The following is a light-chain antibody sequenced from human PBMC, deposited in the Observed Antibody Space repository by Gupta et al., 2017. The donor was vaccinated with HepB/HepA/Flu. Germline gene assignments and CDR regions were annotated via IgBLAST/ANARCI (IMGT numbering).Light chain of an antibody. Sequence: EIVLTQSPGTLSLSPGERATPSCRASQSVSSSYLAWYQQKPGQAPRLLIYGASSRGTGIPDRFSGSGSGTDFTLTISRREPEDFAVYYCQQYGNSPPWTFGQGTKVEIK. J-gene: IGKJ1*01. V-gene: IGKV3-20*01. CDR2: GAS. CDR3: QQYGNSPPWT. CDR1: QSVSSSY.